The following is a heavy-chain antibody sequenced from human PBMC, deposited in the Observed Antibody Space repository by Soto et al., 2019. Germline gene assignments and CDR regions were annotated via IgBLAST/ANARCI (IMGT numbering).Heavy chain of an antibody. V-gene: IGHV3-23*01. CDR1: GFTFSSYA. J-gene: IGHJ4*02. CDR3: AKELWSDHYSYGSFDY. D-gene: IGHD5-18*01. Sequence: EVQLLESGGGLVQPGGSLRLSCAASGFTFSSYAMSWVRQAPGKGLEWVSAISGSGGSTYYADSVKGRFTISRDNSKNTLYLQMNSLRAEDTAVYYCAKELWSDHYSYGSFDYWGQGTLVTVSS. CDR2: ISGSGGST.